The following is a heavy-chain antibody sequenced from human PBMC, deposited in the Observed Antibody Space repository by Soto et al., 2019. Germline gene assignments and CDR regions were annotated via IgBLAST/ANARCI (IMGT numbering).Heavy chain of an antibody. V-gene: IGHV3-48*02. CDR2: ISSSSTI. J-gene: IGHJ4*02. D-gene: IGHD3-10*01. CDR1: GFTFSSYS. CDR3: ARGGSMVRGLGRFDY. Sequence: PGGSLRLSCAASGFTFSSYSMNWVRQAPGKGLEWVSYISSSSTIYYADSVKGRFTISRDNAKNSLYLQMNSLRDEDTAVYYCARGGSMVRGLGRFDYWGQGTLVTVSS.